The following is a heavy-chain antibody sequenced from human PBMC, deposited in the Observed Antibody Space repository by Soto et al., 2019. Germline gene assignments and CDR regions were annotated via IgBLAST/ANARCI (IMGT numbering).Heavy chain of an antibody. J-gene: IGHJ4*02. Sequence: QVHLVQSGAEVKQPGASVRVSCKAFGDTHTIYFIHWLRQAPGQSLEWLGWINSVSGGANPAPRFQGRVAMTRDRSSATAFMELSRLTSDDTAMYYCARGGSYYAHWGQGTLVTVSS. CDR3: ARGGSYYAH. V-gene: IGHV1-2*02. CDR2: INSVSGGA. D-gene: IGHD1-26*01. CDR1: GDTHTIYF.